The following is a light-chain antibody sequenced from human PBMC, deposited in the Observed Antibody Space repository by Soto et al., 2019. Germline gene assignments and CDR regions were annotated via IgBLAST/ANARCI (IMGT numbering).Light chain of an antibody. V-gene: IGKV3-20*01. CDR2: GAS. Sequence: EIVLTHSPGTLSLSPGERATLSCRASQSVSSSYLAWYQQKPGQAPRLLVYGASSRATGVPDRFSGSGSGTDLTLTISRVEPEDFAVYYCQHYDSSPFTFGRGTKVDIK. J-gene: IGKJ4*01. CDR1: QSVSSSY. CDR3: QHYDSSPFT.